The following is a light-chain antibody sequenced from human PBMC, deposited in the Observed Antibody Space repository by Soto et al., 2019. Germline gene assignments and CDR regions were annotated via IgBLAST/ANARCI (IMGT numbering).Light chain of an antibody. CDR1: SSDVGSYNL. V-gene: IGLV2-23*01. CDR2: EGS. CDR3: CSDAGSSSRV. J-gene: IGLJ1*01. Sequence: LTQPASVSGSPGQSITISCTGTSSDVGSYNLVSWYQQHPGKAPKLMIYEGSKRPSGVSNRFSGSKSGNTASLTISGLQAEDVADYDSCSDAGSSSRVFGTGSKGTAL.